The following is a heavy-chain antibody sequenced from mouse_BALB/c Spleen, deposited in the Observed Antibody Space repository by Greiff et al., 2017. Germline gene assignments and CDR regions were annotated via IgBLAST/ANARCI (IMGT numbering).Heavy chain of an antibody. V-gene: IGHV5-15*02. CDR3: AREYYYGSSSVAIDY. D-gene: IGHD1-1*01. J-gene: IGHJ4*01. Sequence: EVKLQESGGGLVQPGGSRKLSCAASGFTFSDYGMAWVRQTPGKGLEWVAFISNLAYSIYYADTVTGRFTISRENAKNTPYLEMSSLTSEDTAMYYCAREYYYGSSSVAIDYWGQGTSVTVSS. CDR1: GFTFSDYG. CDR2: ISNLAYSI.